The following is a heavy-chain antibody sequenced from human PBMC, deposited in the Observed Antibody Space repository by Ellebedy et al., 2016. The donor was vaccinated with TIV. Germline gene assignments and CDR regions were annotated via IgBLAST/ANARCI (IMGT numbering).Heavy chain of an antibody. V-gene: IGHV4-39*01. CDR2: IYYSGST. CDR1: GGSISSSSYY. Sequence: MPSETLSLTCTVSGGSISSSSYYWGWIRQPPGKGLEWIGSIYYSGSTYYNPSLKSRVTISVDTSKNQFSLKLSSVTAADTAVYYCARLIYYYDSSGYVPDDYWGQGTLVTVSS. CDR3: ARLIYYYDSSGYVPDDY. D-gene: IGHD3-22*01. J-gene: IGHJ4*02.